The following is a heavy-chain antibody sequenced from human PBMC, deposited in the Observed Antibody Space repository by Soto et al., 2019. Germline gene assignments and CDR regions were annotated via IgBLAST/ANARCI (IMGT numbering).Heavy chain of an antibody. D-gene: IGHD3-22*01. CDR2: ISWNSGRK. Sequence: GGSLRLSCAAYGFTFDDYVIHWVRQPPGKGLEWVSGISWNSGRKGYADSVKGRFTISRDNAKKLLYLQMNSLRAEDTALYYCAKDSINYYDSSGYNYVNGMDVWGQGTTVTVSS. J-gene: IGHJ6*02. V-gene: IGHV3-9*01. CDR3: AKDSINYYDSSGYNYVNGMDV. CDR1: GFTFDDYV.